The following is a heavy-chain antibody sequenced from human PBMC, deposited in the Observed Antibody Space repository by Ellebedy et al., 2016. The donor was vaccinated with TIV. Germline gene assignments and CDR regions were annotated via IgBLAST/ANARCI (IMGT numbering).Heavy chain of an antibody. Sequence: GESLKISCAASGLTFSTYPMTWVRRAPGKGLEWVSAISGSGDSTYYAGSVKGRFTISRDNSKNTLYLQMNSLRAEDTAVYYCAGGISVAGTSLGFWGQGTLVTVSS. D-gene: IGHD6-19*01. J-gene: IGHJ4*02. CDR2: ISGSGDST. CDR3: AGGISVAGTSLGF. V-gene: IGHV3-23*01. CDR1: GLTFSTYP.